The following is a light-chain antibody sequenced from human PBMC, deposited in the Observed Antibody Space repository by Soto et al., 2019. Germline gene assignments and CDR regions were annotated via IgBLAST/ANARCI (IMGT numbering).Light chain of an antibody. CDR3: QRYGSSPWT. Sequence: EIVLKQSPGTLSLSPGERATLSCRASQSVRSSSLVWYQQKSGQAPRLLIYGASARATVIPERFSGSGSGKDFPLTISRLGPEDCAVYYCQRYGSSPWTVGQGT. CDR2: GAS. V-gene: IGKV3-20*01. J-gene: IGKJ1*01. CDR1: QSVRSSS.